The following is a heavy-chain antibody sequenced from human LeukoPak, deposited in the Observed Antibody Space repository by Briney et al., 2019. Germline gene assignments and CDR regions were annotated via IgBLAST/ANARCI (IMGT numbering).Heavy chain of an antibody. CDR3: AKDHGAAVVPRRFDY. CDR1: GFTFNSYA. J-gene: IGHJ4*02. Sequence: GGSLRLSCAASGFTFNSYAMSWVRQAPGKGPEWVSTIYYVGGDTYYADSVKGRFTVSRDNINNALHLQMDSLRVEDTAVYYCAKDHGAAVVPRRFDYWGRGTLVTVSS. CDR2: IYYVGGDT. V-gene: IGHV3-23*01. D-gene: IGHD2-21*01.